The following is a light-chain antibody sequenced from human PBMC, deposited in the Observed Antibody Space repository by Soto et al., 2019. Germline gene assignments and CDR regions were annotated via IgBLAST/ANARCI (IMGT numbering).Light chain of an antibody. J-gene: IGKJ1*01. CDR2: AAS. Sequence: AIPMTQSPSSLSASVGDRVTIACRASQGIRNDLGWYQQKAGKAPKLLIYAASNLQSGVPSRFSGSGSGTLFTLTISSLQPEDFATYYCLQDHNYPWTFGQGTKVEIK. V-gene: IGKV1-6*01. CDR1: QGIRND. CDR3: LQDHNYPWT.